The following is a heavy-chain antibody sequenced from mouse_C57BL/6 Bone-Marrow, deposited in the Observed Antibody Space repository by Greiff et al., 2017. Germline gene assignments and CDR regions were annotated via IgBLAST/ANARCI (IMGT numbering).Heavy chain of an antibody. J-gene: IGHJ3*01. CDR3: ARSDSSGYVWFAY. V-gene: IGHV1-81*01. Sequence: QVQLQQSGAELARPGASVKLSCKASGYTFTSYGISWVKQRTGQGLEWIGEIYPRSGNTYYNEKFKGKATLTADKSSSTAYMELRSLTSEDSAVXFCARSDSSGYVWFAYWGQGTLVTVSA. D-gene: IGHD3-2*02. CDR2: IYPRSGNT. CDR1: GYTFTSYG.